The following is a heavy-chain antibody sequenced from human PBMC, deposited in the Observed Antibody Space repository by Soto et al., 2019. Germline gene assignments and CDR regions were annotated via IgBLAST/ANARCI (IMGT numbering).Heavy chain of an antibody. V-gene: IGHV1-3*01. CDR3: AKPDGSGFIDY. CDR2: INAGNGNT. D-gene: IGHD3-10*01. Sequence: GASVKVSCKASGYTFTSYAMHWVRQAPGQRLEWMGWINAGNGNTKYSQKFQGRVTITRDTSASTAYMELNSLRAEDTALYYCAKPDGSGFIDYWGQGTLVTVSS. CDR1: GYTFTSYA. J-gene: IGHJ4*02.